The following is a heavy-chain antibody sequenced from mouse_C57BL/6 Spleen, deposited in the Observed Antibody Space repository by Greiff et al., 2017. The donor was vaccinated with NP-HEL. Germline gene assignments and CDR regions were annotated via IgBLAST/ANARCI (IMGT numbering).Heavy chain of an antibody. D-gene: IGHD3-3*01. CDR2: ISYDGSN. CDR1: GYSITSGYY. CDR3: ARGLPYFDY. Sequence: VQLKESGPGLVKPSQSLSLTCSVTGYSITSGYYWNWIRQFPGNKLEWMGYISYDGSNNYNPSLKNRISITRDTSKNQFFLKLNSVTTEDTATYYCARGLPYFDYWGQGTTLTVSS. V-gene: IGHV3-6*01. J-gene: IGHJ2*01.